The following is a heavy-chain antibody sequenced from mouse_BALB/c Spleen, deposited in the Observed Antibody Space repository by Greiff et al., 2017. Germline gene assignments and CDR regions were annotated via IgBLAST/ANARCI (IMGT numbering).Heavy chain of an antibody. J-gene: IGHJ4*01. Sequence: EVKLVESGGGLVKPGGSLKLSCAASGFAFSSYDMSWVRQTPEKRLEWVAYISSGGGSTYYPDTVKGRFTISRDNAKNTLYLQMSSLKSEDTAMYYCARQGNYGLYYAMDYWGQGTSVTVSS. V-gene: IGHV5-12-1*01. CDR3: ARQGNYGLYYAMDY. CDR2: ISSGGGST. D-gene: IGHD2-1*01. CDR1: GFAFSSYD.